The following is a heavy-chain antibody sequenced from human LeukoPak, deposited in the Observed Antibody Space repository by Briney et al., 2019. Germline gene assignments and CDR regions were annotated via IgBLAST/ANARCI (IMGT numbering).Heavy chain of an antibody. CDR1: GFTFSSYG. D-gene: IGHD3-22*01. Sequence: GGSLRLSCAASGFTFSSYGMHWVRQAPGKGLEWVSAISGSGGSTYYADSVKGRFTISRDNSKNTLYLQMNSLRAEDTAVYYCAKASSSGYYPTILDYWGQGTLVTVSS. CDR3: AKASSSGYYPTILDY. CDR2: ISGSGGST. V-gene: IGHV3-23*01. J-gene: IGHJ4*02.